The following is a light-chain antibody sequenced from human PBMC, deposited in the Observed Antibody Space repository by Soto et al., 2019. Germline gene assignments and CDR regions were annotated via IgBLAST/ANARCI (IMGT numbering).Light chain of an antibody. CDR2: YES. CDR1: NIGSKF. CDR3: QVWDSSGDHVV. Sequence: SYELTQPPSVSVVPGKTARITCGGNNIGSKFVHWYQQKPGQAPVMVIYYESDRPSGIPERFSGSNSGNTATLTISRVEAGDEADYYCQVWDSSGDHVVFGGGTKLTVL. J-gene: IGLJ2*01. V-gene: IGLV3-21*04.